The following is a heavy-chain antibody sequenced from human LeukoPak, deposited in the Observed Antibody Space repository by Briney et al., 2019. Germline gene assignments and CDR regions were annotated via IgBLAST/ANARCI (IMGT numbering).Heavy chain of an antibody. J-gene: IGHJ4*02. CDR1: GYTFTSYH. CDR2: MNPNNSDI. V-gene: IGHV1-8*01. CDR3: VRTPPNWGFDY. Sequence: ASVKVSCKASGYTFTSYHINWVRQATGQGLEWVGWMNPNNSDIGYAQKFQGRVTMTRNTSISTAYMELSSLRSEDTAIYYCVRTPPNWGFDYWGQGTLVTVSS. D-gene: IGHD7-27*01.